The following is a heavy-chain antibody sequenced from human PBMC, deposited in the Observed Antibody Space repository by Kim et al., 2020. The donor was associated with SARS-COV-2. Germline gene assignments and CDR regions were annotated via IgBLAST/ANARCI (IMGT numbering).Heavy chain of an antibody. CDR2: IYYSGST. CDR1: GGSISSSSYY. J-gene: IGHJ4*02. Sequence: SETLSLTCTVSGGSISSSSYYWGWIRQPPGKGLEWIGSIYYSGSTYYNPSLKSRVTISVDTSKNQFSLKLSSVTAADTAVYYCAIYHSGYDRIFDYWGQGTLVTVSS. V-gene: IGHV4-39*01. CDR3: AIYHSGYDRIFDY. D-gene: IGHD5-12*01.